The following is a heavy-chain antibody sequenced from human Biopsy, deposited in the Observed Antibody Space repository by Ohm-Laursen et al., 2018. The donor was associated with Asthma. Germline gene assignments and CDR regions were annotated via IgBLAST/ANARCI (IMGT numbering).Heavy chain of an antibody. CDR3: ARGYSTSWYFGY. V-gene: IGHV3-11*01. J-gene: IGHJ4*02. CDR2: ISSRGSNI. Sequence: SLRLSCAASGFTFRDYYMTWIRQAPGKGLEWVAYISSRGSNIFYADSVKGRFTISRDNAKKSLFLEMNSLTVEDTAVYFCARGYSTSWYFGYWGRGTLVTVSP. D-gene: IGHD6-13*01. CDR1: GFTFRDYY.